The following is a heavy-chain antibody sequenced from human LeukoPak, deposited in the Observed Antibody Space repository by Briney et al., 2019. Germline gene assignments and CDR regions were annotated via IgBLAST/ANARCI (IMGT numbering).Heavy chain of an antibody. CDR2: INHSGST. Sequence: KPSETLSLTCAVYGGSFSGYYWSWIRQPPGKGLEWIGEINHSGSTNYNPSLKSRVTISVDTSKNQFSLKLSSVTAADTAVYYCAREVVVVAATIPTLSHFDYWGQGTLVTVSS. CDR1: GGSFSGYY. V-gene: IGHV4-34*01. CDR3: AREVVVVAATIPTLSHFDY. D-gene: IGHD2-15*01. J-gene: IGHJ4*02.